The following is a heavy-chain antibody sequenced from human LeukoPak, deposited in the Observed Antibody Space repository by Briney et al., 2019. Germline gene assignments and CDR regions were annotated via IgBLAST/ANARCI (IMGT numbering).Heavy chain of an antibody. Sequence: GGSLRLSCAASGFTFSSYNMNWVRQAPGKGLEWVSSISSSRNYIYYADSVKGRFTISRDNSKNTLYLQMNSLRAEDTAVYYCAKEDYGDYANYFDYWGQGTLVTVSS. D-gene: IGHD4-17*01. J-gene: IGHJ4*02. CDR2: ISSSRNYI. V-gene: IGHV3-21*04. CDR1: GFTFSSYN. CDR3: AKEDYGDYANYFDY.